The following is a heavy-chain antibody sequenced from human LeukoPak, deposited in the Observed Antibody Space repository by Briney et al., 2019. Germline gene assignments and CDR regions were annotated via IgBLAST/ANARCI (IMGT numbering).Heavy chain of an antibody. CDR1: GGSINSADYF. V-gene: IGHV4-31*03. D-gene: IGHD5-24*01. Sequence: PSETLSHICTLSGGSINSADYFCRWIRQHPGKGLEWIGYIYYSGSRYYNPSLKSRVSISLNTSKNKFSLNLSSVTAADTAMYYCARDLGGEGFNLRNWFTPSGQRTLLTLSS. CDR2: IYYSGSR. CDR3: ARDLGGEGFNLRNWFTP. J-gene: IGHJ5*02.